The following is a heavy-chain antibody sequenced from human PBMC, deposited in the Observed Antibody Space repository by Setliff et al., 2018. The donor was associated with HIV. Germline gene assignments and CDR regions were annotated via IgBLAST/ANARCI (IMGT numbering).Heavy chain of an antibody. Sequence: SVKVSCKSSGGTFSSYAFSWVRQAPGQGLEWMGGIIPFFHAQNYAQKFQGRVTITADDFTTTTYMELSSLRSDDTAVYYCAKFYCPHGVCYGFDIWGQGTMVTVS. CDR2: IIPFFHAQ. V-gene: IGHV1-69*13. CDR1: GGTFSSYA. J-gene: IGHJ3*02. CDR3: AKFYCPHGVCYGFDI. D-gene: IGHD2-8*01.